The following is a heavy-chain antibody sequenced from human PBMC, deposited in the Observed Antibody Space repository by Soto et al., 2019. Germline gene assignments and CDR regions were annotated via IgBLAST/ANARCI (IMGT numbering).Heavy chain of an antibody. CDR1: GYTFTSYA. D-gene: IGHD2-15*01. Sequence: QVQLVQSGAEVKKPGASVKVSCKASGYTFTSYAMHWVRQAPGQMVEWMGWINAGNGNTKYSQKLQGRVTITRDTSASTAYMELSSLRSEDTAVYYCARDGVVVVVADNGPHYFDYWGQGTLVTVSS. CDR2: INAGNGNT. J-gene: IGHJ4*02. V-gene: IGHV1-3*01. CDR3: ARDGVVVVVADNGPHYFDY.